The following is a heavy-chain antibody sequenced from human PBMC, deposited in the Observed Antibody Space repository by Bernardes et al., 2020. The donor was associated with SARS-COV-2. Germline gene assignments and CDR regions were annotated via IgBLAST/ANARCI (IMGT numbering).Heavy chain of an antibody. CDR3: ARDWAGTNFYYGMDV. D-gene: IGHD6-19*01. CDR1: GFTVSNNY. Sequence: GSLRLSCAASGFTVSNNYMTWVRQAPGKGLEWVSLLYSGDTYYADSVKGRFTISRDNSENTVYLQMNSLRAEDTAVYYCARDWAGTNFYYGMDVWGQGTTVTVSS. J-gene: IGHJ6*02. CDR2: LYSGDT. V-gene: IGHV3-53*01.